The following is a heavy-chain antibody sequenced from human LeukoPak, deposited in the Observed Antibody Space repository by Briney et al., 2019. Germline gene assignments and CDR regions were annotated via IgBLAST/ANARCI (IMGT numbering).Heavy chain of an antibody. D-gene: IGHD2-15*01. V-gene: IGHV3-30*04. J-gene: IGHJ4*02. CDR1: GFTFSSYA. CDR2: ISYDGSNK. Sequence: GGSLRLSCAAPGFTFSSYAMHWVRQAPGKGLEWVAVISYDGSNKYYADSVKGRFTISRDNAKNSLYLQMNSLRVEDTAVYYCARDGVVVAIDYWGQGTLVTVSS. CDR3: ARDGVVVAIDY.